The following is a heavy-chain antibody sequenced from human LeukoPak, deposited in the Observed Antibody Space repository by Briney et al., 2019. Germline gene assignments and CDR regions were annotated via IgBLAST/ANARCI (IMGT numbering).Heavy chain of an antibody. CDR1: GFTFSSYA. CDR2: ISGSGDST. Sequence: GGSLRLSCAASGFTFSSYAMSWVRQAPGKGLEWVSAISGSGDSTYYADSVKGRFTISRDNSKNTLYLQMNSLRAEDTAVYYCAKVLSIMVRGVIDYWGQGTLVTVSS. D-gene: IGHD3-10*01. V-gene: IGHV3-23*01. CDR3: AKVLSIMVRGVIDY. J-gene: IGHJ4*02.